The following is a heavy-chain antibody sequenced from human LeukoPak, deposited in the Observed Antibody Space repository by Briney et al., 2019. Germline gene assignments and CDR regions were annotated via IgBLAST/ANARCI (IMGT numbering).Heavy chain of an antibody. CDR2: IYYSGST. Sequence: SETLSLTCAVYGGSFSGFYWNWIRQPPGKGLEWIGFIYYSGSTNYNPSLKSRVTISVDTSKNQFSLRLSSVTAADTAVYYCARVDSGSYFRIDYWGQGTLVTVSS. V-gene: IGHV4-59*01. CDR3: ARVDSGSYFRIDY. D-gene: IGHD1-26*01. J-gene: IGHJ4*02. CDR1: GGSFSGFY.